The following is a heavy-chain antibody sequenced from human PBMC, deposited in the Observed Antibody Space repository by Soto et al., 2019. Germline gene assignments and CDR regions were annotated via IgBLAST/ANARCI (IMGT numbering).Heavy chain of an antibody. CDR1: GFTFSSYA. D-gene: IGHD3-3*01. Sequence: QVQLVESGGGVVQPGRSLRLSCAASGFTFSSYAMHWVRQAPGKGLEWVAVISYDGSNKYYADSVKGRFTISRDNSKNTLYLQMNSLRAEDPDVYYCARAPRSKTICGVVIMGGFDYWGQGTLVTVSS. CDR2: ISYDGSNK. V-gene: IGHV3-30-3*01. CDR3: ARAPRSKTICGVVIMGGFDY. J-gene: IGHJ4*02.